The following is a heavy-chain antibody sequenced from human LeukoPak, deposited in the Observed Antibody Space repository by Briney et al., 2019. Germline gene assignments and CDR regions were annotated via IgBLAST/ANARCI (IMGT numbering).Heavy chain of an antibody. D-gene: IGHD3-10*01. CDR1: GFTFSSYA. CDR2: ISYDGSNK. V-gene: IGHV3-30*04. J-gene: IGHJ4*02. Sequence: GRSLRLSCAASGFTFSSYALHWVRQAPGKGLEWVAVISYDGSNKYYTYSVKGRFTISRDNAKNSLYLQMNSLRTEDTALYYCAKDRRGFGFGGGNYFDYWGQGTLVTVSS. CDR3: AKDRRGFGFGGGNYFDY.